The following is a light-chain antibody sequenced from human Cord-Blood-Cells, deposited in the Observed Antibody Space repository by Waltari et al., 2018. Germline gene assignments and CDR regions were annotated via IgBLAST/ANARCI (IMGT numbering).Light chain of an antibody. CDR2: GAS. Sequence: EIVLTQSPGTPSLSPGERATLPCRASQCVRSSYLAWYQQKPGPAPRLLIYGASSRATGIPDRFSGSGSGTDFTLTISRLEPEDFAVYYCQQYGSSPETFGQGTKVEIK. J-gene: IGKJ1*01. CDR1: QCVRSSY. V-gene: IGKV3-20*01. CDR3: QQYGSSPET.